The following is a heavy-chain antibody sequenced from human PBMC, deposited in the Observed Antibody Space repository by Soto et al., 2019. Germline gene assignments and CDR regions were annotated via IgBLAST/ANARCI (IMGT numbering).Heavy chain of an antibody. CDR3: ARGQRITIFGVVTRYFDS. Sequence: QVQLVQSGAEVKKPGASVKVSCKASGYTFTSYDINWVRQATGQGLEWMGWMNPNSGNTGYAQKFQGRVTMTRNTSISTAYMELSSLRSEDTAVYYCARGQRITIFGVVTRYFDSWGQGTLVTVSS. J-gene: IGHJ4*02. V-gene: IGHV1-8*01. CDR2: MNPNSGNT. CDR1: GYTFTSYD. D-gene: IGHD3-3*01.